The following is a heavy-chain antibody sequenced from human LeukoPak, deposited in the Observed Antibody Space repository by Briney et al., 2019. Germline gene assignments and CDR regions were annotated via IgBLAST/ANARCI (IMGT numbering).Heavy chain of an antibody. CDR2: INPSGGST. Sequence: GASVKVSCKASGYTFTGYYMHWVRQAPGQGLEWMGIINPSGGSTSYAQKFQGRVTMTRDMSTSTVYMELSSLRSEDTAVYYCARDSAAAGTSFDYWGQGTLVTVSS. CDR1: GYTFTGYY. D-gene: IGHD6-13*01. V-gene: IGHV1-46*01. J-gene: IGHJ4*02. CDR3: ARDSAAAGTSFDY.